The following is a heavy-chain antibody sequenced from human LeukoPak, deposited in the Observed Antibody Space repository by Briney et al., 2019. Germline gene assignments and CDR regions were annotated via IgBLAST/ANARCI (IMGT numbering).Heavy chain of an antibody. CDR1: GGSFSGYY. D-gene: IGHD2-2*01. CDR2: IYYSGST. V-gene: IGHV4-59*08. Sequence: SETLSLTCAVYGGSFSGYYWSWIRQPPGKGLEWIGYIYYSGSTNYNPSLKSRVTISVDTSKNQFSLKLSSVTAADTAVYYCARHPIVVVPAARYYYYYYGMDVWGQGTTVTVSS. J-gene: IGHJ6*02. CDR3: ARHPIVVVPAARYYYYYYGMDV.